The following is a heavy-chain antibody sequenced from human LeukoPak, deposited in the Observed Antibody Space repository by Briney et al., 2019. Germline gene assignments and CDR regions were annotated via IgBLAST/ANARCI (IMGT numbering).Heavy chain of an antibody. J-gene: IGHJ5*02. Sequence: SETLSLTCTVSGGSISSYYWSWIRQPPGKGLEWIGYIYYSGSTNYNPSLKSRVTISVDTSKNQCSLKLSSVTAADTAVYYCASMITQYQNWFDPWGQGTLVTVSS. CDR1: GGSISSYY. V-gene: IGHV4-59*01. CDR2: IYYSGST. CDR3: ASMITQYQNWFDP. D-gene: IGHD3-16*01.